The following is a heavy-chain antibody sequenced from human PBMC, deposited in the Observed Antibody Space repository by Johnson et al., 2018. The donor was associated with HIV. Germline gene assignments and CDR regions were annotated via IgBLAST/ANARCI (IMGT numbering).Heavy chain of an antibody. J-gene: IGHJ3*02. D-gene: IGHD2-2*01. CDR2: IYIGGST. V-gene: IGHV3-66*01. CDR3: ASRSTSMTDAFDI. Sequence: VQLVESGGGLVQPGGSLRLSCAASGFTVSSNYMSWVRQAPGKGLEWVSVIYIGGSTYYADSVKGRFTISRDNSKNTLYLQMNSLRAEDTAVYYCASRSTSMTDAFDIWGQGTMVTVSS. CDR1: GFTVSSNY.